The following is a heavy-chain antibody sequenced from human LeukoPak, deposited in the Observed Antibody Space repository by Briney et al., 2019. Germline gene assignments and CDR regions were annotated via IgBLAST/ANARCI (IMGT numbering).Heavy chain of an antibody. CDR2: ISSSSSYI. CDR1: GFTFSSYT. D-gene: IGHD4/OR15-4a*01. CDR3: ARFQGAHY. Sequence: GGSLRLSCATSGFTFSSYTMNWVRQAPGKGLEWVSSISSSSSYIYYADSLKGRFTISRDNAKKSLYLQMNSLRAEDTAVYYCARFQGAHYWGQGTLVTVSS. J-gene: IGHJ4*02. V-gene: IGHV3-21*01.